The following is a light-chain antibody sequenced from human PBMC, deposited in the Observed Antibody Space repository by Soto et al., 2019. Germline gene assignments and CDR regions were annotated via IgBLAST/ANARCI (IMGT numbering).Light chain of an antibody. CDR1: SSDIGGYNY. J-gene: IGLJ3*02. V-gene: IGLV2-14*01. Sequence: QSALTQPASVSGSPGQSITISCIGSSSDIGGYNYVSWHQQHPGKAPKLIIYEASNRPSGVSNRFSGSKSASRASLTISGLQAEDEADYYCSSDTSSSTWVFGGGTKVTVL. CDR2: EAS. CDR3: SSDTSSSTWV.